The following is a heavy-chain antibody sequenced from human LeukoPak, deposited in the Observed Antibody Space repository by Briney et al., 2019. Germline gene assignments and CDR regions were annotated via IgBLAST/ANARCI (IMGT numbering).Heavy chain of an antibody. CDR2: INPKNADT. V-gene: IGHV1-2*02. CDR3: ARTLYVAAVPGGLDY. Sequence: GASVKVSCKASGYTFTGHYMHWVRQAPGQGLEWMGWINPKNADTNFAQRFQGRVTMTRDTSSSTVYMELSRLRSDDTAFYYCARTLYVAAVPGGLDYWGQGTLVTVSS. J-gene: IGHJ4*02. CDR1: GYTFTGHY. D-gene: IGHD6-13*01.